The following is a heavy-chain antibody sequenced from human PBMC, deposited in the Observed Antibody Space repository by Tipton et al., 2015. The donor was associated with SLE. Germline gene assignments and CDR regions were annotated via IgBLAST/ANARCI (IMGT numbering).Heavy chain of an antibody. CDR1: GFTFSRYA. V-gene: IGHV3-64*02. CDR2: IRNNGGNT. CDR3: ARRSPSTCYEN. D-gene: IGHD2/OR15-2a*01. J-gene: IGHJ4*02. Sequence: SLKLSCAASGFTFSRYALHWVRQAPGKGLEYVSAIRNNGGNTYYADSVKGRFIISRDDSRNTLYLQMGSLRTEDMGVYYCARRSPSTCYENWGQGTLVTASS.